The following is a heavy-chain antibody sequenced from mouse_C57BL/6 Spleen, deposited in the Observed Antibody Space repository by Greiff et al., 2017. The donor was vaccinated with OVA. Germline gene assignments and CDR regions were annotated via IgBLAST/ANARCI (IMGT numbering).Heavy chain of an antibody. J-gene: IGHJ2*01. CDR3: ARALNWGYFDY. Sequence: EVQLQESGPELVKPGASVKISCKASGYTFTDYYMNWVKQSHGKSLEWIGDINPNNGGTSYNQKFKGKATLTVDKSSSTAYMELRSLTSEDSAVYYCARALNWGYFDYWGQGTTLTVSS. CDR1: GYTFTDYY. CDR2: INPNNGGT. V-gene: IGHV1-26*01. D-gene: IGHD4-1*01.